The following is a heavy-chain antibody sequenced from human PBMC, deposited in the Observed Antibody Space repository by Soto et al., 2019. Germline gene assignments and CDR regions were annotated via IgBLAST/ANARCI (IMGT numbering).Heavy chain of an antibody. CDR3: ARLPGYSSGYVDSHSYNGMDV. CDR2: IYPGDSDT. V-gene: IGHV5-51*01. Sequence: LGEYLKISCKGSGYRFTSDWIGWVRQMPGKGLDWMGIIYPGDSDTRYSPSFQGQVTITAYKSISTAYLQWSSLKASATAMYYCARLPGYSSGYVDSHSYNGMDVWGQGTTVTVSS. J-gene: IGHJ6*02. CDR1: GYRFTSDW. D-gene: IGHD6-19*01.